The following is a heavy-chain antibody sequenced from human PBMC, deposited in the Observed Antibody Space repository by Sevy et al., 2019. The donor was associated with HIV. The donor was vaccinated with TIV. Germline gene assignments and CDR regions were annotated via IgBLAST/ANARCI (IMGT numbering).Heavy chain of an antibody. Sequence: GESLKISCEVSGLSVTNNGMHWVRQAPGKGLEWVAVISYDGINKYYGDSVKGRFIISRDRSKNTLYLQMNILRIEDTAVYYCAKDFTGFYGMDVWAKGPRSPSP. D-gene: IGHD3-9*01. CDR1: GLSVTNNG. J-gene: IGHJ6*02. CDR3: AKDFTGFYGMDV. CDR2: ISYDGINK. V-gene: IGHV3-30*18.